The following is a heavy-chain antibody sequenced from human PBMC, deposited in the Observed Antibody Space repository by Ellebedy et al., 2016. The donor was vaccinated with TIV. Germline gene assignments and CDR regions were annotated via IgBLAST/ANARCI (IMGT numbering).Heavy chain of an antibody. D-gene: IGHD3-9*01. CDR1: GGSINSYY. CDR3: ARGDILTGYSPYYYHYLDV. V-gene: IGHV4-59*01. Sequence: MPSETLSLTCTVSGGSINSYYWSWIRQPPGKGLEWIGYIYYSAGTNYNPSLKSRVTMSVDTSKNQFSLKLSSVTAADSAVYYCARGDILTGYSPYYYHYLDVWGRGTTVTVSS. CDR2: IYYSAGT. J-gene: IGHJ6*03.